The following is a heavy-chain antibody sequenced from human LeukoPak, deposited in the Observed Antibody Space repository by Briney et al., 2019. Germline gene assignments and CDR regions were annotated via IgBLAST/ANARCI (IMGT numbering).Heavy chain of an antibody. J-gene: IGHJ5*02. CDR1: GFTFSSYA. V-gene: IGHV3-21*01. CDR2: ISSSSSYI. D-gene: IGHD2-2*01. Sequence: GGSLRLSCAASGFTFSSYAMSWVRQAPGKGLEWVSSISSSSSYIYYADSVKGRFTISRDNAKNSLYLQMNSLRAEDTAVYYCARAYGVVPDWFDPWGQGTLVTVSS. CDR3: ARAYGVVPDWFDP.